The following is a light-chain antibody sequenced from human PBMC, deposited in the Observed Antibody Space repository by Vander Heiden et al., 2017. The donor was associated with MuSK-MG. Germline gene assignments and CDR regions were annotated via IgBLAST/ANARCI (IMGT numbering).Light chain of an antibody. CDR2: SNN. CDR3: AAWDDSLSGPM. J-gene: IGLJ3*02. CDR1: SSNIGSNY. Sequence: QSVLTQPPSASGTPGPRVTISCSGSSSNIGSNYVYWYQQLPGTAPKLLIYSNNQRPSGVPDRFSGSKSGTSASLAISGLRSEDEADYYCAAWDDSLSGPMFGGGTKLTVL. V-gene: IGLV1-47*02.